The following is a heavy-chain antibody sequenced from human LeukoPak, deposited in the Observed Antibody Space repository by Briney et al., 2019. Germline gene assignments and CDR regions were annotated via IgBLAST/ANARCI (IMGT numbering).Heavy chain of an antibody. J-gene: IGHJ5*02. V-gene: IGHV4-38-2*02. Sequence: SETLSLTCTVSGYSISSGYYWGWIRQPPGKVQEWIGSIYHSGSTYYNPSLKSRVTISVDMSKNQFSLKLSSVTAADTAVYYWARARWPTCANLFDPWGKGTLVTVSS. CDR2: IYHSGST. CDR3: ARARWPTCANLFDP. D-gene: IGHD5-24*01. CDR1: GYSISSGYY.